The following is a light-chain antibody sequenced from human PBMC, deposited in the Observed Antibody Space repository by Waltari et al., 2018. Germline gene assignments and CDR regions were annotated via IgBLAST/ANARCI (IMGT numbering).Light chain of an antibody. CDR2: AVT. V-gene: IGLV2-8*01. J-gene: IGLJ3*02. CDR1: SSDVGTYNY. Sequence: QSALTQPPSASGSPGQSVTISCTGTSSDVGTYNYVSWYQQHPGKAPKLMIYAVTNRPSGVPDRFSASKSGNTASLTVSGLQAEDEADYYCSSYTGSDMDIVFGGGTKLTVL. CDR3: SSYTGSDMDIV.